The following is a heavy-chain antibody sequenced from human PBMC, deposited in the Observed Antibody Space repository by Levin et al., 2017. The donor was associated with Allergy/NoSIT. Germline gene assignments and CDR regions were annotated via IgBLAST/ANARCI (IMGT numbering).Heavy chain of an antibody. J-gene: IGHJ6*02. CDR1: GFSLRSYW. CDR3: ASGNAHGMDV. Sequence: GESLKISCAASGFSLRSYWMHWVRQAPGKGLVWVSRINDDGSGTSYADSVKGRFTVSRDNAKNTLYLQVNSLRAEDTAVYYCASGNAHGMDVWGQGTTVTVSS. V-gene: IGHV3-74*01. CDR2: INDDGSGT. D-gene: IGHD4-23*01.